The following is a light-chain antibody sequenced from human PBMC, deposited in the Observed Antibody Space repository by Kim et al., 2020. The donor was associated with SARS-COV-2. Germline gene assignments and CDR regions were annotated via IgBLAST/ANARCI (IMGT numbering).Light chain of an antibody. V-gene: IGLV3-1*01. CDR3: QAWDSSAAV. CDR1: KLGDKY. J-gene: IGLJ2*01. Sequence: SLSPGHTSSITCAGDKLGDKYACWYQQKPGQSPVLVIYQDSKRPSGIPERFSGSNSGNTATLTISGTQAMDEADYYCQAWDSSAAVFGGGTQLA. CDR2: QDS.